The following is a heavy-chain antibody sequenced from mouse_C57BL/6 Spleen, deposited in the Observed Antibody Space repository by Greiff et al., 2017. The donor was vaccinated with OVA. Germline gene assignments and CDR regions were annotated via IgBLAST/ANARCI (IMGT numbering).Heavy chain of an antibody. V-gene: IGHV1-52*01. CDR2: IDPSDSET. Sequence: QVQLQQPGAELVRPGSSVKLSCKASGYTFTSYWMHWVKQRPIQGLEWIGNIDPSDSETHYNQKFKDKATLTVDKSSSTAYMQLSSLTSEDSAVYYCARADPHYYAMDYWGQGTSVTVSS. CDR3: ARADPHYYAMDY. CDR1: GYTFTSYW. J-gene: IGHJ4*01.